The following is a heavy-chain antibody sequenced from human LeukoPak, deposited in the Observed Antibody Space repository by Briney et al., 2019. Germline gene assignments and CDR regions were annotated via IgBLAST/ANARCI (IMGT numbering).Heavy chain of an antibody. CDR2: IYYSGST. CDR3: ASGNRGAYPFDY. V-gene: IGHV4-39*01. Sequence: SETLSLTCTVSGGSISSSSYYWGWIRQPPGKGLEWIGSIYYSGSTYYNPSLKSRVTISVDTSKNQFSLKLSSVTAADTAVYYCASGNRGAYPFDYWGQGTLVTVSS. J-gene: IGHJ4*02. D-gene: IGHD3-10*01. CDR1: GGSISSSSYY.